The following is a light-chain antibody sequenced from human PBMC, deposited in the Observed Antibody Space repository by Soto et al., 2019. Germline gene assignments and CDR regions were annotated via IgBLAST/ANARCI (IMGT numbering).Light chain of an antibody. V-gene: IGKV3-20*01. CDR3: QHYNSWPLS. CDR2: GAS. CDR1: QSVSSSY. Sequence: EIVLTQSPGTLSLSPGERATLSCRASQSVSSSYLAWYQQKPGQAPRLLIYGASSRATGIPDRFSGSGSGTDFTLTISRLEPEDFAVYYCQHYNSWPLSFGGGTTVEIK. J-gene: IGKJ4*01.